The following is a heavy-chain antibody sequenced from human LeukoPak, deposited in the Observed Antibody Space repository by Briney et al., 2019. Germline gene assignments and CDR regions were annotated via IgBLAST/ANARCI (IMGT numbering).Heavy chain of an antibody. V-gene: IGHV3-30*01. J-gene: IGHJ6*03. Sequence: PGGSLRLSCAASGFTFSSYAMHWVRQAPGKGLEWVAVISYDGSNKYYADSVKGRFTISRDNSKNTLYLQMYSLRAEDTAVYYCAREMSQDYDFWSGYYRGYYYYYMDVWGKGTTVTVSS. CDR2: ISYDGSNK. CDR3: AREMSQDYDFWSGYYRGYYYYYMDV. D-gene: IGHD3-3*01. CDR1: GFTFSSYA.